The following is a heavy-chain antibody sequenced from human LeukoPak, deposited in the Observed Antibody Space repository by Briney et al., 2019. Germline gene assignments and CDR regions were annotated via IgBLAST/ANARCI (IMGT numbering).Heavy chain of an antibody. Sequence: KPGGSRRLFCAASGFTFSSYSMSRVRQAPGKGLEWVSSISSSSSFIYYADSVKGRFTISRDNAKNSLYLQMNSLRAEDTAVYYCAHSSGYAYGLDYWGRGTLVSVSS. V-gene: IGHV3-21*01. CDR3: AHSSGYAYGLDY. CDR2: ISSSSSFI. CDR1: GFTFSSYS. J-gene: IGHJ4*02. D-gene: IGHD3-22*01.